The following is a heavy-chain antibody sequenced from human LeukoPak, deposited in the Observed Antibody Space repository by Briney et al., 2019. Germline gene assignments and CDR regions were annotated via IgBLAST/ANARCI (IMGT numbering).Heavy chain of an antibody. V-gene: IGHV1-69*04. J-gene: IGHJ4*02. D-gene: IGHD5-18*01. CDR2: IIPILGMA. Sequence: SVKVSCKASGGTFSSYAISRVRQAPGQGLEWMGRIIPILGMANYAQKFQGRVTITADKSTSTAYMELSSLRAEDTAVYYCARFPGYSYGLDYWGQGTLVTVSS. CDR1: GGTFSSYA. CDR3: ARFPGYSYGLDY.